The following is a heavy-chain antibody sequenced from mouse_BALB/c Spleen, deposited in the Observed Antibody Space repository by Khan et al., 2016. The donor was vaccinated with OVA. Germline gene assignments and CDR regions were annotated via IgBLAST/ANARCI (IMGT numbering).Heavy chain of an antibody. D-gene: IGHD1-1*01. CDR2: ISPGSGNA. CDR3: AISNYYGSGLYAMDY. J-gene: IGHJ4*01. CDR1: GYTFTSYW. Sequence: DLVKPGDSVKLSCKASGYTFTSYWINWIKQRPGQGLEWIGHISPGSGNAYYNKIFTVKATLTVDTSSTTAYIQLTSLSSEDSAVYFCAISNYYGSGLYAMDYWGQGTSVTVSS. V-gene: IGHV1S41*01.